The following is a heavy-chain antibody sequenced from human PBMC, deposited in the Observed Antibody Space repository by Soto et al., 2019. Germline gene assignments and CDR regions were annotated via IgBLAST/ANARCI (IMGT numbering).Heavy chain of an antibody. J-gene: IGHJ3*02. D-gene: IGHD3-22*01. Sequence: QVQLVESGGGVVQPGRSLRLSCAASGFTFSSYAMHWVRQAPGKGLEWVAVISYDGSNKYYADSVKGRFTISRDNSKNTLYLQMNSLRAEDTAVYYCARDFASDSSGYYYPDAFDIWGQGTMVTVSS. CDR3: ARDFASDSSGYYYPDAFDI. V-gene: IGHV3-30-3*01. CDR2: ISYDGSNK. CDR1: GFTFSSYA.